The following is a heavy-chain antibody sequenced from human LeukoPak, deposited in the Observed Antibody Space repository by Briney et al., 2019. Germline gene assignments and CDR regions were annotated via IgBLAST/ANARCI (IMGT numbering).Heavy chain of an antibody. CDR1: GYTFTSYG. CDR3: ARVVRALYYLRPDWFDP. J-gene: IGHJ5*02. Sequence: ASVKVSCKASGYTFTSYGISWVRQAPGQGLEWMGWISAYNGNTNYAQKLQGRVTMTTDTSTSTAYMELRSLRSDDTAVYYCARVVRALYYLRPDWFDPWGQGTLVTVSS. CDR2: ISAYNGNT. D-gene: IGHD2-8*01. V-gene: IGHV1-18*01.